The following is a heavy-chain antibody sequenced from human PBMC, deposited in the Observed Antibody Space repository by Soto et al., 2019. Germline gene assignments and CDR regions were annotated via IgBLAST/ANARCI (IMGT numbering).Heavy chain of an antibody. CDR2: ISYDGSNK. CDR3: ARTPEDYGDYGGWFDY. CDR1: GFTFSSYA. J-gene: IGHJ4*02. Sequence: QVQLVESGGGVVQPGRSLRLSCAASGFTFSSYAMHWVRQAPGKGLEWVAVISYDGSNKYYADSVKGRFTISRDNSKNTLYLQMNSLRAEDTAVYYCARTPEDYGDYGGWFDYWGQGTLVTVSS. V-gene: IGHV3-30-3*01. D-gene: IGHD4-17*01.